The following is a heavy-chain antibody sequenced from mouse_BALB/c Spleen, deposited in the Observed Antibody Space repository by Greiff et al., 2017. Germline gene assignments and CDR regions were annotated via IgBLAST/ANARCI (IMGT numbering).Heavy chain of an antibody. CDR3: ALYGNYGGFAY. CDR2: ISSGSSTI. Sequence: EVQGVESGGGLVQPGGSRKLSCAASGFTFSSFGMHWVRQAPEKGLEWVAYISSGSSTIYYADTVKGRFTISRDNPKNTLFLQMTSLRSEDTAMYYCALYGNYGGFAYWGQGTLVTVSA. CDR1: GFTFSSFG. D-gene: IGHD2-1*01. J-gene: IGHJ3*01. V-gene: IGHV5-17*02.